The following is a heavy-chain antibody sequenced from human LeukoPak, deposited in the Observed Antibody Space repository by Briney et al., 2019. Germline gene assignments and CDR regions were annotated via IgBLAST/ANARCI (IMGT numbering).Heavy chain of an antibody. CDR2: IYYSGNT. Sequence: PSETLSLTCTVSGVSISSSNSYWGWIRQPPGKGLEWIGSIYYSGNTYYNASLKSQVSISIDTSKNQFSLRLTSVTAADTAVYYCARGIRRGIYYYYYYMDVWGKGTTVTVSS. CDR3: ARGIRRGIYYYYYYMDV. V-gene: IGHV4-39*01. CDR1: GVSISSSNSY. J-gene: IGHJ6*03. D-gene: IGHD1-26*01.